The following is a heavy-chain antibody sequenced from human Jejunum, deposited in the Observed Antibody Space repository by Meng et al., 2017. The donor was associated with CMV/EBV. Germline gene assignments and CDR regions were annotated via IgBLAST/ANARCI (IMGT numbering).Heavy chain of an antibody. V-gene: IGHV3-7*01. CDR1: GLTVSSFW. Sequence: SGATSGLTVSSFWMSWFRQAPGKGLEWVAHIKQGGSAKYYVDSVRGRFTISRDNTENSLFLQMNTLRVEDTAVYYCATTSGSSYWGQGALVTVSS. J-gene: IGHJ4*02. CDR2: IKQGGSAK. CDR3: ATTSGSSY. D-gene: IGHD6-6*01.